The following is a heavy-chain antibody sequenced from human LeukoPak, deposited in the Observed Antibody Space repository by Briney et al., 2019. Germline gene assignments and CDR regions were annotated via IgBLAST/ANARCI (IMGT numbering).Heavy chain of an antibody. CDR3: ATSAYYYYMDV. J-gene: IGHJ6*03. V-gene: IGHV4-59*01. CDR1: GGSISSYY. Sequence: SETLSLTCTVSGGSISSYYWSWIRQPPGKGLEWIGYIYYSGSTNYNPSLKSRVTISVDTSKNQFSLKLSSVTAADTAVYYCATSAYYYYMDVWGKGTTVTVSS. CDR2: IYYSGST.